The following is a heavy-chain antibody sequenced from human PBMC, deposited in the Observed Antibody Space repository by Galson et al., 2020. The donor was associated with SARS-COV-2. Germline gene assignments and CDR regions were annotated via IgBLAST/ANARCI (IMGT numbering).Heavy chain of an antibody. CDR3: ARDECRGSTCYSEFHYYMDV. CDR2: ISSASSAR. CDR1: GFTFSLYE. V-gene: IGHV3-48*03. Sequence: GGSLRLSCVASGFTFSLYEMNWVRQARGKGPEWVSYISSASSARYYADSVKDRFIISRDNAKNSLYLQMNSLRAEDTAVYYCARDECRGSTCYSEFHYYMDVWGEGTTVTVSS. D-gene: IGHD2-21*02. J-gene: IGHJ6*03.